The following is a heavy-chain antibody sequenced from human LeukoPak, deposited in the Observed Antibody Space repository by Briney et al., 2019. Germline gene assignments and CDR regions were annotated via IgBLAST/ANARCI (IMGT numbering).Heavy chain of an antibody. CDR1: GGSFSGYY. V-gene: IGHV4-34*01. CDR2: INHSGST. CDR3: ARVCNCSGGSCYLSRVTPRFDP. J-gene: IGHJ5*02. Sequence: PSETLSLTCAVYGGSFSGYYWSWIRQPPGKGLEWIGEINHSGSTNYNPPLKSRVTISVDTSKNQFSLKLSSVTAADTAVYYCARVCNCSGGSCYLSRVTPRFDPWGQGTLVTVSS. D-gene: IGHD2-15*01.